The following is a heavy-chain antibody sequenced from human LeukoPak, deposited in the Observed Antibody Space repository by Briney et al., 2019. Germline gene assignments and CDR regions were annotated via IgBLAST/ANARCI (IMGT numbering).Heavy chain of an antibody. CDR2: IYSGGGST. CDR1: GFAVGSNY. V-gene: IGHV3-53*01. CDR3: ARSESSARGSDY. J-gene: IGHJ4*02. D-gene: IGHD6-25*01. Sequence: GGSLRLSCAASGFAVGSNYMSWVRQTPARGLEWVSVIYSGGGSTFYADSVKGRFTISTDNSKNTLYLQMNSLRAEDTAVYYCARSESSARGSDYWSQGTLVTVSS.